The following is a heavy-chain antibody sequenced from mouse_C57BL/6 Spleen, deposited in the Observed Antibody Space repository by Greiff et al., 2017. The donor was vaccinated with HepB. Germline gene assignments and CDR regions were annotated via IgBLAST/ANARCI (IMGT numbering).Heavy chain of an antibody. J-gene: IGHJ4*01. CDR3: ARSCYDGYYAMDY. V-gene: IGHV1-63*01. D-gene: IGHD2-3*01. CDR2: IYPGGGYT. Sequence: VQVVESGAELVRPGTSVKMSCKASGYTFTNYWIGWAKQRPGHGLEWIGDIYPGGGYTNYNEKFKGKATLTADKSSSTAYMQFSILTSEDSAIYYCARSCYDGYYAMDYWGQGTSVTVSS. CDR1: GYTFTNYW.